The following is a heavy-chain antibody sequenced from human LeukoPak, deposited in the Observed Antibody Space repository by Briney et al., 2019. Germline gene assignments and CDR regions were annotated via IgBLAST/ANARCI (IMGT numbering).Heavy chain of an antibody. CDR3: ARGTRIAVAMFDP. D-gene: IGHD6-19*01. CDR2: INHSGST. Sequence: KTSETLSLTCAVYGGSFSGYYWSWIRQPPGKGLEWIGEINHSGSTNYNPSLKSRVTISVDTSKNQFSLKLSSVTAAGTAVYYCARGTRIAVAMFDPWGQGTLVTVSS. CDR1: GGSFSGYY. V-gene: IGHV4-34*01. J-gene: IGHJ5*02.